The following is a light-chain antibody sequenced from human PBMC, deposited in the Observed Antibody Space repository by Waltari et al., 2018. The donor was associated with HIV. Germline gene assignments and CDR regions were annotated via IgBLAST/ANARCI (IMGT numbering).Light chain of an antibody. CDR3: MQALQTPYT. J-gene: IGKJ2*01. CDR1: QSLLHRSGHKY. Sequence: DIVMTQSPLSLPVEPGEPASISSRSRQSLLHRSGHKYMDWYLQKPGQSPQLLIYLGSNRASGVPDRFSGSGSGTDFTLKISRVEAEDVGVYYCMQALQTPYTFGQGTKLEIK. V-gene: IGKV2-28*01. CDR2: LGS.